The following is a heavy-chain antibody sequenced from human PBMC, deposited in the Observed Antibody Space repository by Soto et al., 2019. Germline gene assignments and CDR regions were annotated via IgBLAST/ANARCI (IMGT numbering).Heavy chain of an antibody. V-gene: IGHV4-34*01. Sequence: SETLSLTCAVYGGSFSGYYWSWIRQPPGKGLEWIGEINHSGSTNYNPSLKSRVTISVDTSKNQFSLKLSSVTAADTAVYYCARGLYYYDSSGYYFDYWGQGTLVTVSS. CDR3: ARGLYYYDSSGYYFDY. CDR2: INHSGST. D-gene: IGHD3-22*01. CDR1: GGSFSGYY. J-gene: IGHJ4*02.